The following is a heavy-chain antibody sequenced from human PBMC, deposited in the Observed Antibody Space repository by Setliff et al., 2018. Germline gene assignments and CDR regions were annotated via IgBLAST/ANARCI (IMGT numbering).Heavy chain of an antibody. CDR2: IIPILGIA. D-gene: IGHD3-22*01. Sequence: SVKVSCKASGGTFSSYAISWVRQAPGQGLEWMGGIIPILGIANYAQKFQGRVTITADESTSTAYMELSSLRSEDTAVYYCARSYYYDSSGYFTHPDCWGQGTLVTVSS. V-gene: IGHV1-69*10. J-gene: IGHJ4*02. CDR3: ARSYYYDSSGYFTHPDC. CDR1: GGTFSSYA.